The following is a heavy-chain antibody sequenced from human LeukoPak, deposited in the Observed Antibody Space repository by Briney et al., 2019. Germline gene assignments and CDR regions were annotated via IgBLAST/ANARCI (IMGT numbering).Heavy chain of an antibody. CDR1: GFTFSSYW. J-gene: IGHJ3*02. D-gene: IGHD5-18*01. V-gene: IGHV3-30-3*01. CDR2: ISYDGSNK. Sequence: GGSLRLSCAASGFTFSSYWMHWVRQAPGKGLEWVAVISYDGSNKYYADSVKGRSTISRDNSKNTLYLQVNSLRPEDTAVYYCGRDTAGYGGAFDIWGQGTMVTVSS. CDR3: GRDTAGYGGAFDI.